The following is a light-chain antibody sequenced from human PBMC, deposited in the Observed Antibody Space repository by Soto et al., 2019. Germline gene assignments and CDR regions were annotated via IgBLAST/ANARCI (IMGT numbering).Light chain of an antibody. V-gene: IGKV1-5*01. CDR1: QTISSW. J-gene: IGKJ5*01. Sequence: DIQMTQSPSTLSGSVGDRVTITCRASQTISSWLAWYQQKPGKAPKLLIYDASSLESGVPSRFSGSGSGTEFTLTTSSLQPDDFATYYCHQYNSYPITFGQGTRLEIK. CDR2: DAS. CDR3: HQYNSYPIT.